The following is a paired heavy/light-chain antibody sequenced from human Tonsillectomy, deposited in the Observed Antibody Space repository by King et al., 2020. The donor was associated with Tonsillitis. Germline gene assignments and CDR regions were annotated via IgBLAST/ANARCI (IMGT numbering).Heavy chain of an antibody. CDR1: GGSISSFY. J-gene: IGHJ2*01. CDR2: IDYSGST. D-gene: IGHD6-13*01. V-gene: IGHV4-59*08. CDR3: ARQYSVYSNSWHWYFDL. Sequence: QVQLQESGPGLVKPSETLSLTCTVSGGSISSFYWSWIRQPPGKELEWIGDIDYSGSTKQNPSLKSRVTISVDTSKTRFSLRLTSVTAADTAVYYCARQYSVYSNSWHWYFDLWGRGTLVTVSS.
Light chain of an antibody. J-gene: IGKJ5*01. CDR2: AAS. CDR1: QGISNY. V-gene: IGKV1-16*02. CDR3: QQYSTYPIT. Sequence: DIQMTQSPSSLSASVGDRVTITCRASQGISNYLAWFQQQPGKAPKSLIYAASTLQSGVPSKFSGSGSGTDFTLTISSLQPEDFATYYCQQYSTYPITFGQGTRLEIK.